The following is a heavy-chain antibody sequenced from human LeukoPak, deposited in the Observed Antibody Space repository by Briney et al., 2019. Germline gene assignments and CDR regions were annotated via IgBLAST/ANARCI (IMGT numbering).Heavy chain of an antibody. V-gene: IGHV4-59*01. J-gene: IGHJ4*02. Sequence: SETLSLTCTIAGGSPSAVYWSWVRHSAGEGLEWIGYIYYTGSTSLNPSLRSRVTISADTSKNEFSLNLNSVTAADTAVYYCASRKLVNDYWGQGTLVRVSS. CDR1: GGSPSAVY. CDR2: IYYTGST. D-gene: IGHD2-8*02. CDR3: ASRKLVNDY.